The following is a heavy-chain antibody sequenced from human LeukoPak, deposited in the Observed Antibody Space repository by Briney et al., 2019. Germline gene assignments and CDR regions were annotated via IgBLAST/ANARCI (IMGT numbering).Heavy chain of an antibody. V-gene: IGHV1-18*01. CDR3: ARVAYCSSSSFADAFDI. Sequence: ASVKVSCKASGYTFTSYGISWVRQAPGQGLEWMGWISAYNGNTNYAQKLQGRVTMTTDTSTSTAYMELRSLRSDDTAVYYCARVAYCSSSSFADAFDIWGQGTMVTVSS. CDR2: ISAYNGNT. J-gene: IGHJ3*02. CDR1: GYTFTSYG. D-gene: IGHD2-2*01.